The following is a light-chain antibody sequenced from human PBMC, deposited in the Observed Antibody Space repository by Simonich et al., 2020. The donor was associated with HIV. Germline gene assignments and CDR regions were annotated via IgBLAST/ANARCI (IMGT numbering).Light chain of an antibody. CDR1: SSNIGSNY. CDR3: AAWDDSLSGWV. Sequence: QSVLTQPPSASGTPGQRVTISCSGSSSNIGSNYVYWYQQLPGTAPKLLIYRNNQRPSGVPDRFSGSKSGTSASRAISGLRSEDEADYYCAAWDDSLSGWVFGGGTKLTV. J-gene: IGLJ3*02. V-gene: IGLV1-47*01. CDR2: RNN.